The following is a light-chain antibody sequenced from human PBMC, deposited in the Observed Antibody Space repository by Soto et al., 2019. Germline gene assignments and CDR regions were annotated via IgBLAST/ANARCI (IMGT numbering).Light chain of an antibody. CDR3: QQYGGSPRT. CDR1: QSISSFY. V-gene: IGKV3-20*01. J-gene: IGKJ1*01. CDR2: DAS. Sequence: EIVLTQSPGTLSLSPGERATHSCRVSQSISSFYLAWYQQTPGQAPRLLIYDASSRAAGIPDRFSGGGSGTDFTLTISRLEPEDFGVYYCQQYGGSPRTFGQGTKVDIK.